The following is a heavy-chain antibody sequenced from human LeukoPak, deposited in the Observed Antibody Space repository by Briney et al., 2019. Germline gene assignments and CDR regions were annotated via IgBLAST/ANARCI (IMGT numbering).Heavy chain of an antibody. J-gene: IGHJ6*02. CDR2: ISSNSGNM. CDR3: ARDQGSTSSNHDAGLDV. CDR1: GFAFSTNS. Sequence: GGSLRLSCAASGFAFSTNSMTWVRQAPGKGLEWVSYISSNSGNMYYADSVKGRFTISRDNAKNSLYLQMNSLRAEDTAVYYCARDQGSTSSNHDAGLDVWGQGTTVTVSS. D-gene: IGHD2-2*01. V-gene: IGHV3-48*04.